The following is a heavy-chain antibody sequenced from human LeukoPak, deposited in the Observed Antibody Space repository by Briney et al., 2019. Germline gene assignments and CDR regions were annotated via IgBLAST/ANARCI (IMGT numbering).Heavy chain of an antibody. CDR3: ARGRRGATV. CDR1: GGSFSGYY. CDR2: INHSGST. V-gene: IGHV4-34*01. J-gene: IGHJ4*02. D-gene: IGHD3-10*01. Sequence: PSETLSLTCAVYGGSFSGYYWCWIRQPPGKGLEWIGEINHSGSTNYNPSLKSRVTISVDTSKNQFSLKLSSVTAADTAVYYCARGRRGATVWGQGTLVTVSS.